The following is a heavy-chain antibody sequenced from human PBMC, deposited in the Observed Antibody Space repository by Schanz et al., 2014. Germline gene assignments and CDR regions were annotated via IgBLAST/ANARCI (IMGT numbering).Heavy chain of an antibody. J-gene: IGHJ5*02. CDR2: IIPVLNIA. Sequence: QVHLVQSGAEVKKPGSSVKVSCKLSGGTFSSYTISWMRQAPGQGLEWMGKIIPVLNIATYAQRFQGRVSITADTSTGTAYMELRSLRSDDTAVYYCARDRRRYCSTASCLHDNWFDPGGQGTLVIVSS. CDR1: GGTFSSYT. CDR3: ARDRRRYCSTASCLHDNWFDP. V-gene: IGHV1-69*08. D-gene: IGHD2-2*01.